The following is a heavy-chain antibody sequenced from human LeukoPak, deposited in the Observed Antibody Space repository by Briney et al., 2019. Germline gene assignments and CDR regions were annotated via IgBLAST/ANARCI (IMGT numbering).Heavy chain of an antibody. CDR1: GYTFTSYY. J-gene: IGHJ4*02. V-gene: IGHV1-46*01. CDR3: AREKYYYDSSGYYPRWGFDY. CDR2: INPSGGST. Sequence: ASVKVSCKASGYTFTSYYMHWVRQAPGQGLEWMGIINPSGGSTSYAQKFQDRVTMTRDTSTSTVYMELSSLRSEDTAVYYCAREKYYYDSSGYYPRWGFDYWGQGTLVTVSS. D-gene: IGHD3-22*01.